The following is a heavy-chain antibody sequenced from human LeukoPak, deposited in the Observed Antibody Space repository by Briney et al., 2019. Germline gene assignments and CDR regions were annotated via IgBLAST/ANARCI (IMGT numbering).Heavy chain of an antibody. D-gene: IGHD3-3*01. CDR3: ARVDTIFGVVIPTFDY. J-gene: IGHJ4*02. CDR2: ISSSSGYI. V-gene: IGHV3-21*01. Sequence: MAGGSLRLSCAAPGFTFSSYSMNWVRQAPGKGLEWVSSISSSSGYIYYADSVKGRFTISRDNAKNSLYLQMNSLRAEDTAVYYCARVDTIFGVVIPTFDYWGQGTLVTVSS. CDR1: GFTFSSYS.